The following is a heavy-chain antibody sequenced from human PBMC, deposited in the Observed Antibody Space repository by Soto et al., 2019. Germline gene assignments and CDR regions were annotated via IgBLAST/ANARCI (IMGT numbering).Heavy chain of an antibody. Sequence: EVQLVESGGGLVKPGGSLRLSCAASGFTFSSYSINWVRQAPGKGLEWVSSISSSSDYIFYADSVKGRFTISRDNAKNSAYVHMNSLRAEDTVVYYCAKSPTGDAFDMWGQGTMVTVS. CDR1: GFTFSSYS. CDR3: AKSPTGDAFDM. D-gene: IGHD4-4*01. V-gene: IGHV3-21*01. J-gene: IGHJ3*02. CDR2: ISSSSDYI.